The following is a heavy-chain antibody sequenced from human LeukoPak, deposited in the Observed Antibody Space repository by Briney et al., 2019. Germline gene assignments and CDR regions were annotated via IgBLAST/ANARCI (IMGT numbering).Heavy chain of an antibody. CDR3: ARHVPSTIFFNWFDP. V-gene: IGHV4-39*01. CDR2: IFYSGST. J-gene: IGHJ5*02. CDR1: GGSINRSSRYY. D-gene: IGHD3-3*01. Sequence: SETLSLTCTVSGGSINRSSRYYWGWIRQPPGKGLEWIGSIFYSGSTYYNPSLKSRVTISVDTSNNQFSLELTSVTAADTAVYYCARHVPSTIFFNWFDPWGQGTLVTVSS.